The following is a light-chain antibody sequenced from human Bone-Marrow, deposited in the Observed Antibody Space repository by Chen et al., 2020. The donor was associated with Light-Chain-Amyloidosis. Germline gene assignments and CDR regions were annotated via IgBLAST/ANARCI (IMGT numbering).Light chain of an antibody. Sequence: QSVLTQPPSVSGAPGQRVTSACTGSKTNIGADNDVYWYQQVPGTAPKLLIYGNSHRPSGVPDRFSGSKSGTSAFLAITGLQAEDEAEYYRQSYDSSLSGYVVFGGGTKLTVL. V-gene: IGLV1-40*01. CDR2: GNS. CDR1: KTNIGADND. J-gene: IGLJ2*01. CDR3: QSYDSSLSGYVV.